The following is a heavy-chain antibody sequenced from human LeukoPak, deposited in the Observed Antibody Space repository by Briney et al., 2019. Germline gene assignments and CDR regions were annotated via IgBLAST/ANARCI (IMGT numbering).Heavy chain of an antibody. CDR1: GGSISSYY. J-gene: IGHJ4*02. Sequence: SGTLSLTCTVSGGSISSYYWSWIRQPPGKGLEWIGYIYYSGSTNYNPSLKSRVTISVDTSKNQFSLKLSSVTAADTAVYYCARVNSSGIQIDYWGQGTLVTVSS. CDR2: IYYSGST. V-gene: IGHV4-59*01. D-gene: IGHD3-22*01. CDR3: ARVNSSGIQIDY.